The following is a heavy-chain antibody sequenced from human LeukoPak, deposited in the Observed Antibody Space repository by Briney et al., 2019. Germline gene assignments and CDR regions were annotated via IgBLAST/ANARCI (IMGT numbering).Heavy chain of an antibody. Sequence: ASVKVSCKASGYTFTSYAMNWVRQAPGQGLQWMGWINTNTGNPTYAQGFTGRFVFSLDTSVSTAYLQISSLKAEDTAVYYCARVAYCGGDCYSSFDYWGQGTLVTVSS. CDR2: INTNTGNP. D-gene: IGHD2-21*02. CDR3: ARVAYCGGDCYSSFDY. V-gene: IGHV7-4-1*02. CDR1: GYTFTSYA. J-gene: IGHJ4*02.